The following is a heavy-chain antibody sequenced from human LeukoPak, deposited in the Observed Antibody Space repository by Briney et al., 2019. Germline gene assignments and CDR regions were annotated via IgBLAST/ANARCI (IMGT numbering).Heavy chain of an antibody. D-gene: IGHD3-16*01. Sequence: GGSLRLSCAASGFTFSSYSMNWVRQAPGKGLEWVSSISSSSSYIYYADPVKGRFTISRDNAKNSLYLQMNSLRAEDTAVYYCAREGVGNYFDYWGQGTLVTVSS. V-gene: IGHV3-21*01. J-gene: IGHJ4*02. CDR3: AREGVGNYFDY. CDR2: ISSSSSYI. CDR1: GFTFSSYS.